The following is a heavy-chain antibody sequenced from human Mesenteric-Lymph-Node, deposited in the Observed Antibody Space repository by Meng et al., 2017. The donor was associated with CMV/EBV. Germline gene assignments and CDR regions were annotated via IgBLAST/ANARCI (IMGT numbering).Heavy chain of an antibody. CDR3: ARDQHDYGDYSNWFDP. J-gene: IGHJ5*02. V-gene: IGHV1-18*01. D-gene: IGHD4-17*01. Sequence: ASVKVSCKASGYTFTSYGISWVRQAPGQGLEWMGWISAYNGNTNYAQKLQGRVTMTTDTSTSTAYMELRSLRSDDTAVYYCARDQHDYGDYSNWFDPWGQGTLVTVFS. CDR1: GYTFTSYG. CDR2: ISAYNGNT.